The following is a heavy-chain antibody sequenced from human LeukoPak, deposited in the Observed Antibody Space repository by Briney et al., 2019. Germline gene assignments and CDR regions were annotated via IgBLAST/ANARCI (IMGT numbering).Heavy chain of an antibody. CDR2: IYYSGST. J-gene: IGHJ5*02. V-gene: IGHV4-59*08. CDR1: GGSISSYY. Sequence: SETLSLTCTVSGGSISSYYWSWIRQPPGKGLEWIGYIYYSGSTNYNPSLKSRVTISVDTSKNQFSPKLSSVTAADAAVYYCARHPGSSTDWFDPWGQGTLVTVSS. D-gene: IGHD3-10*01. CDR3: ARHPGSSTDWFDP.